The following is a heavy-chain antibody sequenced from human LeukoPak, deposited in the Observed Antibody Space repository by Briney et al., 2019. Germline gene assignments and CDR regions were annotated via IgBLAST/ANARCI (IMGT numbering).Heavy chain of an antibody. V-gene: IGHV3-74*03. CDR2: INNDGTTT. Sequence: PGGSLRLSCAASGFTFITDWMRSVRPAPGEGLVWVSCINNDGTTTTYADSVKGRFTISRDNTKSTLYLQLNSLRAQDTAIYYCHYCIAPNCYEFWGQGTPVTVSS. J-gene: IGHJ4*02. D-gene: IGHD2-2*01. CDR1: GFTFITDW. CDR3: HYCIAPNCYEF.